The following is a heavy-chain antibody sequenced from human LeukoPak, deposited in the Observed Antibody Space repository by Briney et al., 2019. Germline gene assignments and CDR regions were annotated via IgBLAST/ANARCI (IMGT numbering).Heavy chain of an antibody. Sequence: QPGGSLRLSCAASGFTFSSYGMHWVRQAPGKGLEWVAVISYDGSNKYYADFVKGRFTISRDNSKNTLYLQMNSLRAEDTAVYYCAKIPPSTEVNLDAFDIWGQGTMVTVSS. CDR3: AKIPPSTEVNLDAFDI. CDR1: GFTFSSYG. J-gene: IGHJ3*02. D-gene: IGHD3-22*01. CDR2: ISYDGSNK. V-gene: IGHV3-30*18.